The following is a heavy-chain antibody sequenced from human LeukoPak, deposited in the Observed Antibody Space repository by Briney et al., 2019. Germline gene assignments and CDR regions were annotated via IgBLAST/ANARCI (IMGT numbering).Heavy chain of an antibody. J-gene: IGHJ4*01. V-gene: IGHV3-30-3*01. CDR2: ISYDGSNK. Sequence: GGSLRLSCAASGFTFSSYAMHWVRQAPGKGLEWVAVISYDGSNKYYADSVKGRFTISRDDSKNTLYLQMNSLRTEDTAFYYCAKGTEGLATTDFDYWGQGTLVTVSS. D-gene: IGHD1-1*01. CDR3: AKGTEGLATTDFDY. CDR1: GFTFSSYA.